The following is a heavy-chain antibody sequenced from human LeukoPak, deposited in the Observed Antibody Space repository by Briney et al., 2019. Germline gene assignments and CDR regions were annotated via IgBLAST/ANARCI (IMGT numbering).Heavy chain of an antibody. CDR1: GFTFDDYG. CDR2: INWSGGGT. J-gene: IGHJ4*02. D-gene: IGHD3-10*01. Sequence: PGGSLRLSCAASGFTFDDYGMSWVRQAPGKGLEWVSYINWSGGGTDSADSVRGRFTISRDNAKSSLYLQMHSLRAEDTALYYCARDRPSGYYFDFWGQGTLVTVSS. V-gene: IGHV3-20*04. CDR3: ARDRPSGYYFDF.